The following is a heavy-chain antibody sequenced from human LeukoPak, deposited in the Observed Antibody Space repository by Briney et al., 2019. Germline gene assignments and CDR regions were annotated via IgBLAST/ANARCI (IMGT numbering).Heavy chain of an antibody. J-gene: IGHJ4*02. V-gene: IGHV1-69*13. CDR1: GGTFSSYA. CDR2: IIPIFGTA. CDR3: ARDYIVGARFDY. D-gene: IGHD1-26*01. Sequence: ASVKVSCKASGGTFSSYAISWVRQAPGQGLEWMGGIIPIFGTANYAQKFQGRVTITADESTSTAYMELSSLRSGDTAVYYCARDYIVGARFDYWGQGTLVTVSS.